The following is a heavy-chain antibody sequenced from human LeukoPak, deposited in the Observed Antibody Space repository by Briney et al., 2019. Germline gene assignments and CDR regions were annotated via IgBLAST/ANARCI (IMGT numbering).Heavy chain of an antibody. D-gene: IGHD3-22*01. V-gene: IGHV1-8*01. CDR2: MNPNSGNT. CDR1: GYTFTSYD. Sequence: ASVKVSCKASGYTFTSYDINWVRQATGQGLEWMGWMNPNSGNTGYAQKFQGRVTMNRNTSISTAYMELSSLRSEDTAVYYCASGARDYDSSGYNYWGQGTLVTVSS. CDR3: ASGARDYDSSGYNY. J-gene: IGHJ4*02.